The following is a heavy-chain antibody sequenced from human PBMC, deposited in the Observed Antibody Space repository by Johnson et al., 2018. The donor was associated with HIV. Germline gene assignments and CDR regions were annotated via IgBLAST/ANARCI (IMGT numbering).Heavy chain of an antibody. Sequence: VQLVESGGSVVRPGGSLRLSCAASGFTFDDYGMSWVRQAPGKGLEWVSGINWNGGSTGYADSVKGRFTISRDNAKNSLYLQMNSLRAEDTAVYYCARDLQIVWTDAFDIWGQGTMVTVSS. CDR1: GFTFDDYG. V-gene: IGHV3-20*04. J-gene: IGHJ3*02. CDR2: INWNGGST. D-gene: IGHD2/OR15-2a*01. CDR3: ARDLQIVWTDAFDI.